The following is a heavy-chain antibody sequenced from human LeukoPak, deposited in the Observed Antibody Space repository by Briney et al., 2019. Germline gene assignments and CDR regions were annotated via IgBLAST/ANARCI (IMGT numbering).Heavy chain of an antibody. V-gene: IGHV3-53*01. CDR2: IFSGGST. J-gene: IGHJ3*02. CDR3: ARGGRDAFDI. CDR1: GFTVSSNY. Sequence: PGGSLRLSCAASGFTVSSNYMTWVRQSPGKGLEWVSVIFSGGSTYYADSVKGRFTISRDNSKNTLFLQMNSLRAEDTAVYYCARGGRDAFDIWGQGTMVTVSS.